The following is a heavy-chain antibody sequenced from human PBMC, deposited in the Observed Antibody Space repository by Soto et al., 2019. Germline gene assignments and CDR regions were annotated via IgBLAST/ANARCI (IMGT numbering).Heavy chain of an antibody. CDR1: GYRFTSYW. Sequence: PGESLKISCEGSGYRFTSYWIGWVRQMPGKGLEWMGIIYPGDSDTRYSPSFQGQVTISADKSISTAYLQWSSLKASDTAMYYCARHSDFSGGSGYSYYYYGMDVWGQGTTVTVSS. V-gene: IGHV5-51*01. J-gene: IGHJ6*02. CDR3: ARHSDFSGGSGYSYYYYGMDV. CDR2: IYPGDSDT. D-gene: IGHD2-15*01.